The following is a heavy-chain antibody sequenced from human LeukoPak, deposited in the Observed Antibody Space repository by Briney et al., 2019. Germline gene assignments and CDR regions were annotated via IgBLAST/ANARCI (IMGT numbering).Heavy chain of an antibody. CDR1: GYTFTSYD. CDR3: ARVPLYYYGSGSYRGSTRYYFDY. CDR2: MNPNSGNT. J-gene: IGHJ4*02. Sequence: ASGKVSCKAAGYTFTSYDIDWVRQAPGQGLEWMGWMNPNSGNTGYAQKFQGRVTITRNTSISTAYMELSSLRSEDTAVYYCARVPLYYYGSGSYRGSTRYYFDYWGQGTLVTVSS. D-gene: IGHD3-10*01. V-gene: IGHV1-8*03.